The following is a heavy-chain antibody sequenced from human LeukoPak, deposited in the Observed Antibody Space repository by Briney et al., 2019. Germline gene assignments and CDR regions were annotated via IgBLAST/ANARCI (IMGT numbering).Heavy chain of an antibody. V-gene: IGHV4-39*01. CDR1: GGSTSRGSYY. J-gene: IGHJ5*02. CDR3: ATHDGWFAENWFDP. CDR2: IYYSGST. Sequence: PSETLSLTCTISGGSTSRGSYYWGWIRQPPGKGLEWIGSIYYSGSTYINPSLQSRVTISVDASTNQFSLRLSSVTAAVTAVYYCATHDGWFAENWFDPWGQGTLVTVSS. D-gene: IGHD3-10*01.